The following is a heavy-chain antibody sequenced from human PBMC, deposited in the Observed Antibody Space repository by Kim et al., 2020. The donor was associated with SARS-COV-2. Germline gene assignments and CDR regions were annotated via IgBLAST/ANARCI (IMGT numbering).Heavy chain of an antibody. D-gene: IGHD3-22*01. J-gene: IGHJ1*01. CDR2: IYYSGST. CDR1: GGSISSSSYY. CDR3: ARGYYYDSRAEYFQH. V-gene: IGHV4-39*01. Sequence: SETLSLTCTVSGGSISSSSYYWGWIRQPPGKGLEWIGSIYYSGSTYYNPSLKSRVTISVDTSKNQFSLKLSSVTAADTAVYYCARGYYYDSRAEYFQHWGQGTLVTVSS.